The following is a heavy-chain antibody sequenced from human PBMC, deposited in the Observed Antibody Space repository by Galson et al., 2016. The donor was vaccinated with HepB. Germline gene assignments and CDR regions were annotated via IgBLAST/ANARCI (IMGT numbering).Heavy chain of an antibody. D-gene: IGHD4-17*01. CDR3: ARGMSHDYGVSADY. CDR2: INWNGGST. CDR1: GFTFDGYG. V-gene: IGHV3-20*04. J-gene: IGHJ4*02. Sequence: SLRLSCADSGFTFDGYGLSWVRQAPGKGLEWVSGINWNGGSTGYADSVKGRFTISRDNAKNSLYLQMNSLRAEDTALYYCARGMSHDYGVSADYWGQGTLVTVSS.